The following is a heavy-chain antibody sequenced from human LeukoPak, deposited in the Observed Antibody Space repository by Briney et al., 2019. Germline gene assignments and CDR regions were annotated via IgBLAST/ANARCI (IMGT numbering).Heavy chain of an antibody. CDR1: GYTLTELS. J-gene: IGHJ4*02. CDR3: ASGGYCSSTSCYLAY. Sequence: GASVKVSCKVSGYTLTELSMHWVRQAPGKGLEWMGGFDPEDGETIYAQKFQGRVTMTEDTSTDTAYMELTSLRSEDTAVYYCASGGYCSSTSCYLAYWGQGTLVTVSS. CDR2: FDPEDGET. V-gene: IGHV1-24*01. D-gene: IGHD2-2*01.